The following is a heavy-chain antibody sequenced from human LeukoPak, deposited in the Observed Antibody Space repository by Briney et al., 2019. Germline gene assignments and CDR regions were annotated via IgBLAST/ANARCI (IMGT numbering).Heavy chain of an antibody. CDR3: AREDVNIAVAASGPFDI. D-gene: IGHD6-19*01. CDR1: GFTFSTYW. V-gene: IGHV3-74*01. Sequence: PGGSLRLSCAASGFTFSTYWMHWVRQATGKGLVWVSRIITDGSSTGYANSVKGRFTISRDNAKNTLYLQMNSLRAEDTAVYYCAREDVNIAVAASGPFDIWGQGTMVTVSS. J-gene: IGHJ3*02. CDR2: IITDGSST.